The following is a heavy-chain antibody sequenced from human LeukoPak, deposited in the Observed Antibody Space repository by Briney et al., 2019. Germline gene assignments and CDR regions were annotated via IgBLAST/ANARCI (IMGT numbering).Heavy chain of an antibody. CDR2: IYPSDSDT. D-gene: IGHD3-10*01. CDR1: GYSFSTYC. Sequence: GESLKISCQGSGYSFSTYCIAWVRQMPGKGLEWMGIIYPSDSDTRYNPSFQGQVIISTDKSISTAYLQWSSLKASDTARYYCARHGPKPESYNSGMQYWGQGTLVTVSS. V-gene: IGHV5-51*01. J-gene: IGHJ4*02. CDR3: ARHGPKPESYNSGMQY.